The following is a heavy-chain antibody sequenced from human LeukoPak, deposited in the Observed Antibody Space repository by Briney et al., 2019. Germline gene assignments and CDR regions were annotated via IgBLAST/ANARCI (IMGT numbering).Heavy chain of an antibody. CDR2: INTNTGNP. Sequence: ASVKVSCKASGYTFTSYGISWVRQAPGQGLEWMGWINTNTGNPTYAQGFTGRFVFSLDTSVSTAYLQISSLKAEDTAVYYCACSSSWYTSWFDPWGQGTLVTVSS. D-gene: IGHD6-13*01. CDR1: GYTFTSYG. J-gene: IGHJ5*02. V-gene: IGHV7-4-1*02. CDR3: ACSSSWYTSWFDP.